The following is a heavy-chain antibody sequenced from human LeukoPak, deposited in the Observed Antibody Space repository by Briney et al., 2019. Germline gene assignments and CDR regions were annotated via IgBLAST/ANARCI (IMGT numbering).Heavy chain of an antibody. V-gene: IGHV3-7*01. J-gene: IGHJ4*02. Sequence: GGSLRLSCAAPGFTFSNYWMNWVRQAPGKGLEWVANIKHDGSEKYYVDSVKGRFSISRDNAKNSLYLQMNSLRAEDTAVYYCARDDNGGYDYWGQGTLVTVSS. CDR3: ARDDNGGYDY. CDR2: IKHDGSEK. CDR1: GFTFSNYW. D-gene: IGHD4/OR15-4a*01.